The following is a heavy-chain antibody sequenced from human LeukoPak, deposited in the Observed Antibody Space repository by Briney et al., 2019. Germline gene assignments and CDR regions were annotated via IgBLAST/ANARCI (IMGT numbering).Heavy chain of an antibody. V-gene: IGHV3-7*01. CDR3: ARATTASARDH. J-gene: IGHJ4*02. D-gene: IGHD1-14*01. CDR2: LNQEADRE. CDR1: GFNFRAYW. Sequence: PGGSLRLSCAASGFNFRAYWMSWARQAPGKGLEWVATLNQEADREYYMDSVKGRLTISRDNAKHYLYLKMDSLRVEDTAVYYCARATTASARDHWGQGTLVTVSS.